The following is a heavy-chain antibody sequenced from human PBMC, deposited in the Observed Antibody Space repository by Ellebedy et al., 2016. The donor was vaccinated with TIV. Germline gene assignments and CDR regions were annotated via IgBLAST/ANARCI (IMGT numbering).Heavy chain of an antibody. CDR2: ISHDGNNE. CDR3: ARAYFDNSGRIDP. Sequence: GESLKISCTASGFTFSSFAIHWVRQAPGKGLEWVAVISHDGNNEDYADAVKGRFTISRDNPKNTLYLQMNSLRAEDTAVYYCARAYFDNSGRIDPWGQGTLVTVSS. J-gene: IGHJ5*02. V-gene: IGHV3-30-3*01. CDR1: GFTFSSFA. D-gene: IGHD3-22*01.